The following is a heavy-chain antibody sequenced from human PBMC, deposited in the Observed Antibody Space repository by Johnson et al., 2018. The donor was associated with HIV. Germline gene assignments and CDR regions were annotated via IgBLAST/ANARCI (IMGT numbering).Heavy chain of an antibody. Sequence: QVQLVESGGGVVQPGRSLRLSCAASGFTFSSYAMHWVRQAPGKGLEWVAVISYDGSNKYYADSVKGRFTISRDNSKNTLYLQMNSLRAEDTAVYYCARARGSFDIWGQVTMVTVSS. CDR2: ISYDGSNK. J-gene: IGHJ3*02. V-gene: IGHV3-30-3*01. CDR3: ARARGSFDI. CDR1: GFTFSSYA. D-gene: IGHD3-10*01.